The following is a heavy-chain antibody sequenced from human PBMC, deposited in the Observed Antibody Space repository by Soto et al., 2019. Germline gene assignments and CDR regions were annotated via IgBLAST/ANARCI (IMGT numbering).Heavy chain of an antibody. CDR3: ARGVTVCRLVSRFWLDP. V-gene: IGHV4-30-4*01. Sequence: QVLLQESGPGLVRPSETLSLNCTVSVASISAGDYSWSWVRQPPGKGLEWIGSVYYSGFTYYNPSIKRRITSSMYTSRTQCSLTLTSVTVAETAEYFCARGVTVCRLVSRFWLDPWGKGTMVTVSS. CDR1: VASISAGDYS. J-gene: IGHJ5*02. CDR2: VYYSGFT. D-gene: IGHD3-9*01.